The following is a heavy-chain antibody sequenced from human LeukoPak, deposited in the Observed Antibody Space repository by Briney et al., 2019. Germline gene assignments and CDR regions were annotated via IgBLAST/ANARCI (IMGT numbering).Heavy chain of an antibody. Sequence: PGGSLRLSCSASGFTFSDYDMNWVRQAPGKELEWVSSISYLSSHVYYGDSVKGRFSISRGNAKNSLYLQMNSLGAEDTAIYYCGRAFPPLRTSSAGDLWGQGILVTVSS. J-gene: IGHJ4*02. CDR3: GRAFPPLRTSSAGDL. CDR1: GFTFSDYD. D-gene: IGHD3-16*01. V-gene: IGHV3-21*01. CDR2: ISYLSSHV.